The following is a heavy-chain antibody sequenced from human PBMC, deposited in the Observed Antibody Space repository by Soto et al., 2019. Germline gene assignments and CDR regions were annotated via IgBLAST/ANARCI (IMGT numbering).Heavy chain of an antibody. CDR1: GYSFTDHY. CDR3: ARGKEIPDYWNFDL. J-gene: IGHJ2*01. Sequence: QVQLVQSGAEVKEPGASVKVSRKASGYSFTDHYMHWVRQAPGQGLEWMGWINPNSGGTKSAQQFQGRVTMTRDTSTSTAYMELNRLRFDDTAVYYCARGKEIPDYWNFDLWGRGTLVTVSS. V-gene: IGHV1-2*02. CDR2: INPNSGGT. D-gene: IGHD2-2*02.